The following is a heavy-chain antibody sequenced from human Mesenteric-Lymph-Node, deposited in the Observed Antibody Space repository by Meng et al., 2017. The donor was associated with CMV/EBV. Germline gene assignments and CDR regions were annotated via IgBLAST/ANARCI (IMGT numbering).Heavy chain of an antibody. CDR1: GGTFSSYT. CDR3: AGGIAAAGSRWFDP. D-gene: IGHD6-13*01. Sequence: QVQLVQSRSEVKKPGSSLKVSCKASGGTFSSYTISWVRQAPGQGLEWMGRIIPILGIANYAQKFQGRVTITADKSTSTAYMELSCLRSEDTAVYYCAGGIAAAGSRWFDPWGQGTLVTVSS. V-gene: IGHV1-69*02. J-gene: IGHJ5*02. CDR2: IIPILGIA.